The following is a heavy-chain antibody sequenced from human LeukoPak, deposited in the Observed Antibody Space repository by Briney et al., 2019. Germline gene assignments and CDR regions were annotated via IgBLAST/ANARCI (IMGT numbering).Heavy chain of an antibody. CDR2: ISSSSSYK. V-gene: IGHV3-21*01. Sequence: GGSLRLSCVASGFTFSSYSMNWVRQAPGKGLEWVSSISSSSSYKYYTDSVKGRFTISRDNAKNSLYLQMNSLRAEDTAVYYCARSAAGAYYWGRGTLVTVSS. D-gene: IGHD6-19*01. CDR3: ARSAAGAYY. J-gene: IGHJ4*02. CDR1: GFTFSSYS.